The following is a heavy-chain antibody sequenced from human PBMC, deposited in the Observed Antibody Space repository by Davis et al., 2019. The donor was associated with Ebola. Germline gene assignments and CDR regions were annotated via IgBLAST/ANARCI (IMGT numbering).Heavy chain of an antibody. D-gene: IGHD3-3*01. V-gene: IGHV3-30*14. J-gene: IGHJ6*02. Sequence: GESLKISCAASGFTFSSYAMHWVRQAPGKGLEWVAVISYDGSNKYYADSVKGRFTISRDNSKNTLYLQMNSLRAEDTAVYYCARDRVLRFLAAGLDVWGQGTTVTVSS. CDR3: ARDRVLRFLAAGLDV. CDR1: GFTFSSYA. CDR2: ISYDGSNK.